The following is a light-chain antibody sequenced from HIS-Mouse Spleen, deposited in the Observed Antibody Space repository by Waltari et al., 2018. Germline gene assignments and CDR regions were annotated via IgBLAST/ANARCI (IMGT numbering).Light chain of an antibody. CDR2: QDS. Sequence: SYELTQPPSVSVSPGQTASITFSGEKLGDKYTCWYQPKPGQSPVLVIYQDSKRPSGIPERFSGSNSGNTATLTISGTQAMDEADYYCQAWDSSTAVFGGGTKLTVL. CDR3: QAWDSSTAV. J-gene: IGLJ2*01. CDR1: KLGDKY. V-gene: IGLV3-1*01.